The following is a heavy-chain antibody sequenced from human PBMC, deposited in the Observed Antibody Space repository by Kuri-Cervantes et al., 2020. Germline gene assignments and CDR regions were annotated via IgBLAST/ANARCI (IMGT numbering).Heavy chain of an antibody. J-gene: IGHJ3*02. Sequence: GSLRLSCAVYGWPFSGYYWSWIRQPPGKGLEWIGEINHSGSTNYNPSLKSRVTISVDTSKNQFYLKLSSVTAADTAVYYCARVDTYYDSSGYSTCGAFDIWGQGTMVTV. CDR2: INHSGST. CDR1: GWPFSGYY. V-gene: IGHV4-34*01. CDR3: ARVDTYYDSSGYSTCGAFDI. D-gene: IGHD3-22*01.